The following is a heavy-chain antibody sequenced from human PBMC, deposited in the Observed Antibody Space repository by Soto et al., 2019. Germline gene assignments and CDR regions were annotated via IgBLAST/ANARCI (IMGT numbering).Heavy chain of an antibody. D-gene: IGHD3-3*01. CDR3: ARTIYDLDWFDP. CDR2: IYYSGSA. Sequence: SETLSLTCTVSGGSISSGGYYWSWIRQHPGKGLEWIGYIYYSGSAYYNPSLKSRVTISVDTSKNQFSLKLSSVTAADTAVYYCARTIYDLDWFDPWGQGTLVTVSS. CDR1: GGSISSGGYY. V-gene: IGHV4-31*03. J-gene: IGHJ5*02.